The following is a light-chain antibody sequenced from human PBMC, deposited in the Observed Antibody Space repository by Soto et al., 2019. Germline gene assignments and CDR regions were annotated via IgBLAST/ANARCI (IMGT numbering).Light chain of an antibody. Sequence: DIQMTQSPSSVSASVGDRVTITCRGSQGISSWLGWYQQKSGKAPKLLIYAASSLQREVPSRFSGSGSGTAVSLTISSLRPEDFAIYYCQQSYSFPLTFVGGTKVAIK. CDR3: QQSYSFPLT. CDR2: AAS. V-gene: IGKV1-12*01. CDR1: QGISSW. J-gene: IGKJ4*01.